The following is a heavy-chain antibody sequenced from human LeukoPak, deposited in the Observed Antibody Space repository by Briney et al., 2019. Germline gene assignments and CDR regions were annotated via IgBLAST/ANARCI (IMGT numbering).Heavy chain of an antibody. CDR1: GGSISSYY. CDR2: IYYSGST. D-gene: IGHD6-19*01. J-gene: IGHJ6*03. CDR3: ARAGIAVAGRPYYYYYYMDV. V-gene: IGHV4-59*01. Sequence: SETLSLTCTVSGGSISSYYWSWIRQPPGKGLEWIGYIYYSGSTNYNPSLKSRVTISVDTSKNQFSLKLSSVTAADTAVYYCARAGIAVAGRPYYYYYYMDVWGKGTTVTISS.